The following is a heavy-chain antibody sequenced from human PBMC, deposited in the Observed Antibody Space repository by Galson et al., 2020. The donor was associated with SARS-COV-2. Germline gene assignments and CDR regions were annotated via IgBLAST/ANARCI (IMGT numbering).Heavy chain of an antibody. CDR1: GGSFKNYY. Sequence: SETLSLTCAVYGGSFKNYYWTWIRQSPGKGLQWIGEINHRGSTNYDPSLQGRVAMSVDTSKNQFSLRLSSVTAADTAVYYCVRGAEERRIIVVVPYYYTYMDVWRGWTAVTVSS. CDR3: VRGAEERRIIVVVPYYYTYMDV. J-gene: IGHJ6*03. D-gene: IGHD2-2*01. CDR2: INHRGST. V-gene: IGHV4-34*01.